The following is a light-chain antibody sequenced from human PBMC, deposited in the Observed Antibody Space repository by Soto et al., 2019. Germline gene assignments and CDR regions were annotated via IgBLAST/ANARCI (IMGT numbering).Light chain of an antibody. V-gene: IGLV2-14*01. J-gene: IGLJ1*01. CDR1: SSDVGGYNY. CDR2: DVS. Sequence: QSALTQPASVSGSPGQSITISCTGTSSDVGGYNYVSWYQQHPGKAPKLMIYDVSNRPAGVSNRFSGSKSGNTASLTISGLQAEDEADYYCSSYTSSSTPYFFGTGTKLTAL. CDR3: SSYTSSSTPYF.